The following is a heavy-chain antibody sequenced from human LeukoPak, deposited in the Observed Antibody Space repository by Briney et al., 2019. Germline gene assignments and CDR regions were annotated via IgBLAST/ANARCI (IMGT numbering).Heavy chain of an antibody. CDR2: ISYDGGNK. D-gene: IGHD6-13*01. V-gene: IGHV3-30-3*01. CDR1: GFTFSSYA. CDR3: ARGHTSSWYGSYPTVDY. Sequence: GRSLRLSCAASGFTFSSYAMHWVRQAPGKGLEWVAVISYDGGNKYYADSVKGRFTISRDNSKNTLHLEMNSLRAEDTAVYYCARGHTSSWYGSYPTVDYWGQGTLVTVSS. J-gene: IGHJ4*02.